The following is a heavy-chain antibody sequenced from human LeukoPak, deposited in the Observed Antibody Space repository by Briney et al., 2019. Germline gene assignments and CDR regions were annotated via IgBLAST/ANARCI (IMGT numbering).Heavy chain of an antibody. V-gene: IGHV1-24*01. CDR1: GYTLTELS. CDR3: ATVSKQFGRSPHYYYYYGMDV. Sequence: ASVKVSCKVSGYTLTELSMHWVRQAPGKGLEWMGGFDPEYGETIYAQKFQGRVTMTEDTSTDTAYMELSSLRSEDTAVYYCATVSKQFGRSPHYYYYYGMDVWGQGTTVTVSS. D-gene: IGHD3-10*01. CDR2: FDPEYGET. J-gene: IGHJ6*02.